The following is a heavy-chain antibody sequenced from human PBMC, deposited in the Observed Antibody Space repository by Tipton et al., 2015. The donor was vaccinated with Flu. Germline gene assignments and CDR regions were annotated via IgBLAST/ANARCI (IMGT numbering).Heavy chain of an antibody. CDR1: GFTFSSYA. CDR3: ARGSLRRRVFDY. CDR2: ISYDGSNK. J-gene: IGHJ4*02. D-gene: IGHD5/OR15-5a*01. Sequence: QLVQSGGGVVQPGRSLRLSCAASGFTFSSYAMHWVRQAPGKGLEWVAVISYDGSNKYYADSVKGRFTISRDNSKNTLYLQMNSLRAEDTAVYYCARGSLRRRVFDYWGQGTLVTVSS. V-gene: IGHV3-30*01.